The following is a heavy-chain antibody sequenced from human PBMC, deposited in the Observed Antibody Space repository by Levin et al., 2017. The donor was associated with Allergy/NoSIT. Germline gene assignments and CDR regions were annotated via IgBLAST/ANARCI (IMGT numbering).Heavy chain of an antibody. CDR1: GFTFSGYW. CDR2: IHQDGSAK. Sequence: PGGSLRLSCAVSGFTFSGYWMGWVRQAPGKGLEWVANIHQDGSAKYYVDSVKGRFTVSRDNAKNSLFLQMNSLRAEDTAVYYCATEVTATVHYWGQGTLVTVSS. V-gene: IGHV3-7*01. D-gene: IGHD5-18*01. J-gene: IGHJ4*02. CDR3: ATEVTATVHY.